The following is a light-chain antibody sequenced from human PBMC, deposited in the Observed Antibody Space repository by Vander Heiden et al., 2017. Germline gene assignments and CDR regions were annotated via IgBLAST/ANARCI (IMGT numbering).Light chain of an antibody. J-gene: IGKJ1*01. CDR3: QQDGRSPRT. CDR1: ESVSSGY. V-gene: IGKV3-20*01. CDR2: GAS. Sequence: EIVLTQSPGTLSLSPGERATLSCRVSESVSSGYLAWYQQKPGQAPRLLIYGASRRATDIPDRFSGSGSGTDFTLTISRLEPEDFAVYYCQQDGRSPRTFGQGTKLEIK.